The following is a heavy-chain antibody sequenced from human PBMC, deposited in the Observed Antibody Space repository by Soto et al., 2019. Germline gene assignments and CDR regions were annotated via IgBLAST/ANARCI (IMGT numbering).Heavy chain of an antibody. Sequence: QITLKESGPTLVKPTQTLTLTCTFSGFSLSTSGVGVAWIRQPPGKALEWLALIYWDDDKRYRPSLESRLTIPHDTSNNQVVLTMTNMDSVDTATYYCAYLPCSGGSCYWFSFSGMDVWGQGTTVTVSS. CDR3: AYLPCSGGSCYWFSFSGMDV. CDR1: GFSLSTSGVG. CDR2: IYWDDDK. D-gene: IGHD2-15*01. V-gene: IGHV2-5*02. J-gene: IGHJ6*02.